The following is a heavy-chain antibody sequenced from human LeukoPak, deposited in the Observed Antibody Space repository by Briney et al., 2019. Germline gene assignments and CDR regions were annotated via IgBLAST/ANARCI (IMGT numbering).Heavy chain of an antibody. D-gene: IGHD3-3*01. CDR1: GGSISSYY. J-gene: IGHJ4*02. CDR2: IYYSGST. CDR3: ARSDLDFWSGPYYFDY. Sequence: PSETLSLTCTVSGGSISSYYWSWIRQPPGRGLEWIGYIYYSGSTNYNPSLKSRVTISVDTSKNQFSLKLSSVTAADTAVYYCARSDLDFWSGPYYFDYWGQGTLVTVSS. V-gene: IGHV4-59*08.